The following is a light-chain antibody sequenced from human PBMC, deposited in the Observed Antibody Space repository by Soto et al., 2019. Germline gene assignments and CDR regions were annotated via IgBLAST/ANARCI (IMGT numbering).Light chain of an antibody. CDR1: QSVSSN. Sequence: EIVMTHSPATLSVSLGERATLSCRASQSVSSNLAWYQQKPGQAPRLLIYGASTRATNVPARYSGGGSGTDFTLTISSLLSEDFAVYYCQQYNNWPRTFGQGTKVDI. CDR2: GAS. J-gene: IGKJ1*01. CDR3: QQYNNWPRT. V-gene: IGKV3-15*01.